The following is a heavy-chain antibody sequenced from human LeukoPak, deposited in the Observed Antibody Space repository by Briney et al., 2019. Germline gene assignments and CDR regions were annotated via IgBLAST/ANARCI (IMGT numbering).Heavy chain of an antibody. CDR2: IKQDGSEK. J-gene: IGHJ4*02. CDR1: GFTFSSYW. CDR3: ARDLADSSGWYVTSCYFDY. D-gene: IGHD6-19*01. Sequence: GGSLRLSCAASGFTFSSYWMSWVRQAPGKGLEWVANIKQDGSEKYYVDSVKGRFTISRDNAKNSLYLQTNSLRAEDTAVYYCARDLADSSGWYVTSCYFDYWGQGTLVTVSS. V-gene: IGHV3-7*01.